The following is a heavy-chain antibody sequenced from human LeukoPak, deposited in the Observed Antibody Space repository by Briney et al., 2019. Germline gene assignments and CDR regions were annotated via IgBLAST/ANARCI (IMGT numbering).Heavy chain of an antibody. CDR2: IRSKAYGGTT. CDR3: TRVGYSSSWSEYYYMDV. D-gene: IGHD6-13*01. CDR1: GFTFGDYA. V-gene: IGHV3-49*04. J-gene: IGHJ6*03. Sequence: GGSLRLSCTASGFTFGDYAMSWVRQAPGKGLEWVGFIRSKAYGGTTEYAASVKGRFTISRDDSKSIAYLQMNSLKTEDTAVYYCTRVGYSSSWSEYYYMDVWGKGTTVTVSS.